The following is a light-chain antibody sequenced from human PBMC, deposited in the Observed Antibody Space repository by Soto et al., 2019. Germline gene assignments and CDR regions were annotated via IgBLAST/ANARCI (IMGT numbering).Light chain of an antibody. CDR1: SSDVGSYNL. J-gene: IGLJ2*01. CDR3: CSYAGRITVV. Sequence: QSALTQPASVSGSPGQSITISCTGTSSDVGSYNLVSWYQQHPGKAPKLMIYEVTERPSGVSDRISGSKSGNTDSLTISGLQAEDEADYYCCSYAGRITVVFGGGTQLTVL. V-gene: IGLV2-23*02. CDR2: EVT.